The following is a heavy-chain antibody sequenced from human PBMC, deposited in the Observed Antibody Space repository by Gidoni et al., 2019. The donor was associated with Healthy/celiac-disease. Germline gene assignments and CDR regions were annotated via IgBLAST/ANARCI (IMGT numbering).Heavy chain of an antibody. V-gene: IGHV3-23*01. J-gene: IGHJ4*02. Sequence: EVQLLESRGGLVQPGGSLRLSCAASGFPFSSYAMSWVRQAPGKGLEWVSAISGSGGSTYYADSVKGRFTISRDNAKNTLYLQMNSLRAEDTAVYYCAKFSGWGAYFDYWGQGTLVTVSS. CDR1: GFPFSSYA. CDR3: AKFSGWGAYFDY. CDR2: ISGSGGST. D-gene: IGHD6-19*01.